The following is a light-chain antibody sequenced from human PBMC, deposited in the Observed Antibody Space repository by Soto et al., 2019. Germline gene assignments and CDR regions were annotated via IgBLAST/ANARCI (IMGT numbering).Light chain of an antibody. Sequence: DIVLTQSPGTLSLSPGERATLSCRASQSVGTYLAWYRQKPGQAPRLLIYTTSNRATDIPDRFSGSGSGTDFTLTISRLEPEDFAVYYCQHYRSSPLTFGQGTKVEIK. CDR3: QHYRSSPLT. CDR1: QSVGTY. J-gene: IGKJ1*01. V-gene: IGKV3-20*01. CDR2: TTS.